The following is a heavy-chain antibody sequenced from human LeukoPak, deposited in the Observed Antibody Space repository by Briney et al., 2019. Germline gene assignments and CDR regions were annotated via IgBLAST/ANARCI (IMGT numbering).Heavy chain of an antibody. CDR1: GNYW. J-gene: IGHJ4*02. V-gene: IGHV3-74*01. CDR3: VSFYETY. CDR2: INSDGSWT. Sequence: GGSLRLSCAASGNYWMRWVRQVPGKGLVWVSHINSDGSWTSYADSVKGRFTISKDNAKNTVYLQMNSLRAEDTAVYYCVSFYETYWGRGTLVTVSP. D-gene: IGHD2/OR15-2a*01.